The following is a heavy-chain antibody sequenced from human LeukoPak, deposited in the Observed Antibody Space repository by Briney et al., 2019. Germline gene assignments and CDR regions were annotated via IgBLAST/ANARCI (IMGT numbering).Heavy chain of an antibody. Sequence: ASVKVSCKASGYTFTGYYMHWVRQAPGQVLEWMGWINPNSGGTNYAQKFQGRVTMTRDTSISTAYMELSRLRSDDTAVYYCARDNYNGIAAAGDLDYWGQGTLVTVSS. CDR3: ARDNYNGIAAAGDLDY. CDR2: INPNSGGT. CDR1: GYTFTGYY. J-gene: IGHJ4*02. D-gene: IGHD6-13*01. V-gene: IGHV1-2*02.